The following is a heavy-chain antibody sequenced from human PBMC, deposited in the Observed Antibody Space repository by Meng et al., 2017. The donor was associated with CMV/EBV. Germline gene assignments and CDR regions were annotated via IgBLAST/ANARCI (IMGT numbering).Heavy chain of an antibody. Sequence: GGSLRLSCAASGFTVSSNYMSWVHQAPGKGLEWVSVIYSGGSTYYADSVKGRFTISRDNSKNTLYLQMNSLRAEDTAVYYCAKGDRYCSSTSCYAHGMDVWGQGTTVTVSS. CDR1: GFTVSSNY. D-gene: IGHD2-2*01. CDR2: IYSGGST. J-gene: IGHJ6*02. V-gene: IGHV3-53*01. CDR3: AKGDRYCSSTSCYAHGMDV.